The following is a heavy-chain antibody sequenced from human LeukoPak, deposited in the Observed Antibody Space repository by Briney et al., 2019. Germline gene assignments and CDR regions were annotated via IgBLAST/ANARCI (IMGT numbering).Heavy chain of an antibody. CDR2: ISGNGGST. V-gene: IGHV3-64D*06. CDR1: GFTFSSYA. D-gene: IGHD5-18*01. CDR3: AKEAYSHGPPAYFDY. Sequence: GGSLRLSCLASGFTFSSYAMHWVRQAPGKGLEYVSAISGNGGSTYYADSVKGRFTISRDNSKNTLFLQMSSLSAEDTAVYYCAKEAYSHGPPAYFDYWGQGTLVTVSS. J-gene: IGHJ4*02.